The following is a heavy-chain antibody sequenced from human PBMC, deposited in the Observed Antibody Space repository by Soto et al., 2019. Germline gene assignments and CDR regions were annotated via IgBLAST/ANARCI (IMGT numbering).Heavy chain of an antibody. CDR1: GGSISSGGYS. Sequence: QLQLQESGSGLVKPSQTLSLTCAVSGGSISSGGYSWSWIRQPPGKGLEWIGYIYHSGSTYYNPSLKSRVTISLDRSKNQFSLELSSVTAADTAVYYCAREDGDYVIDYWGQGTLVTVSS. D-gene: IGHD4-17*01. CDR3: AREDGDYVIDY. V-gene: IGHV4-30-2*01. J-gene: IGHJ4*02. CDR2: IYHSGST.